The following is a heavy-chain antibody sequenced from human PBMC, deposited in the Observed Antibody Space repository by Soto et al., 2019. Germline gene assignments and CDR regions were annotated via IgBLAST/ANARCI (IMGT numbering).Heavy chain of an antibody. V-gene: IGHV4-39*01. D-gene: IGHD2-15*01. CDR1: GGSISSSSYY. CDR2: IYYSGST. J-gene: IGHJ4*02. Sequence: SETLSLTCTVSGGSISSSSYYWGWIRQPPGKGLEWIGSIYYSGSTYYNPSLRSRVTISVDTSKNQFSLKLSSVTAADTAVYYCASTGYCSGGSCYSSRGFDYWGQGTLVTVS. CDR3: ASTGYCSGGSCYSSRGFDY.